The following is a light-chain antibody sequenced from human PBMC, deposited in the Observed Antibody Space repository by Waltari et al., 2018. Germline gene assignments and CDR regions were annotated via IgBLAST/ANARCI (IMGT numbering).Light chain of an antibody. CDR3: QQRSDWLT. Sequence: EVVLTQSPAILSLSPGERATLSCRASQSVRPCVAWYQQKPGQAPRLLIYDASNRATGIPARFSGSGSGTDFTLTISSLEPEDFAVYYCQQRSDWLTFGGGTRVEIK. CDR2: DAS. J-gene: IGKJ4*01. CDR1: QSVRPC. V-gene: IGKV3-11*01.